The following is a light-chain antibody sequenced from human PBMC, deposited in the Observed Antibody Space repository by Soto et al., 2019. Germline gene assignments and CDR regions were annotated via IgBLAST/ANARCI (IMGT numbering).Light chain of an antibody. CDR2: EVT. J-gene: IGLJ1*01. Sequence: QSALTQPASVSGSPGQSITISCTGTSDNVGRFSFVSWYQQHPGKAPKLMIYEVTKRPSGVSDRFSGSKSGNTASLTISGLQAEDEADYYCSSYATTNRRVFGTGTKVTVL. CDR1: SDNVGRFSF. V-gene: IGLV2-14*01. CDR3: SSYATTNRRV.